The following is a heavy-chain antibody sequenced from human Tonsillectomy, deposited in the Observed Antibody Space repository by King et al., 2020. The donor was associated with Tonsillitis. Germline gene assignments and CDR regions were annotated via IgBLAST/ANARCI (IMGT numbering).Heavy chain of an antibody. Sequence: LQLVQSGGGVVQPGRPLRLYCTASGFTFNSFGMHWVRQAPGKGLEWVAVIWYDGSHKYYADSVKGRFTISRDNSKNTLYLQMNSLRAEDTAVYYCARERGLYCSHTACPYYMDVWDKGSTVTVSS. CDR1: GFTFNSFG. CDR3: ARERGLYCSHTACPYYMDV. D-gene: IGHD2-15*01. J-gene: IGHJ6*03. V-gene: IGHV3-33*08. CDR2: IWYDGSHK.